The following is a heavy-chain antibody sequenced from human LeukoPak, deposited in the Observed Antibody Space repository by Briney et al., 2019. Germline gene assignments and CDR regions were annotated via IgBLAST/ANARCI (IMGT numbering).Heavy chain of an antibody. Sequence: GGSLRLSCAASGFTFSSYSMNWVRQAPGEGLEWVSYISSSSSTIYYADSVKGRFTISRDNAKNSLYLQMNSLRAEDTAVYYCARVDHHKRLVGASSPPDYWGQGTLVTVSS. CDR3: ARVDHHKRLVGASSPPDY. V-gene: IGHV3-48*04. CDR2: ISSSSSTI. CDR1: GFTFSSYS. J-gene: IGHJ4*02. D-gene: IGHD1-26*01.